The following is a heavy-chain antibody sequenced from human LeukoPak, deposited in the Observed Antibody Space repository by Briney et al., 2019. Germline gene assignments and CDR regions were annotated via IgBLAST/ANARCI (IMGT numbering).Heavy chain of an antibody. CDR1: GFNFIGFA. J-gene: IGHJ4*02. Sequence: GGSLRLSCEGSGFNFIGFAMHWVRQAPGEGLEWVAVIWYDGSNKYYADSVKGRFTISRDNSKNTLYLQMNSLRAEDTAVYYCARGPTSHWGSYYFDYWGQGTLVTVSS. V-gene: IGHV3-33*08. D-gene: IGHD7-27*01. CDR2: IWYDGSNK. CDR3: ARGPTSHWGSYYFDY.